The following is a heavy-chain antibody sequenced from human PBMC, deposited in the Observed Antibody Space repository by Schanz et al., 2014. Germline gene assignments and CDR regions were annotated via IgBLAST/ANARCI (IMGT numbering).Heavy chain of an antibody. D-gene: IGHD5-12*01. CDR1: GFTFSSYW. Sequence: LLVESGGGLVQPGGSLRLSCAASGFTFSSYWMSWVRQAPGKGLEWVANIKHDGGEKYYVDSLKGRFTISRDNAKNSLYLQMSSLRAEDTAVYYCVRIYSGYSGGYLDYWGQGTLVTVSS. J-gene: IGHJ4*02. CDR3: VRIYSGYSGGYLDY. CDR2: IKHDGGEK. V-gene: IGHV3-7*01.